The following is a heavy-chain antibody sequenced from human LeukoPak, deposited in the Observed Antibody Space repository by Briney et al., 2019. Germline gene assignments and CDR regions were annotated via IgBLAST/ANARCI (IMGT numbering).Heavy chain of an antibody. Sequence: GGSLRLSCSASGFTFSGYAMHWVRRAPGKGLEYVSAISSNGGSTYYADSVKGRFTISRDNSKNTLYLQMSSLRAEDTAVYYCVGTAMVKGFFDYWGQGTLVTVSS. CDR2: ISSNGGST. CDR3: VGTAMVKGFFDY. CDR1: GFTFSGYA. D-gene: IGHD5-18*01. J-gene: IGHJ4*02. V-gene: IGHV3-64D*06.